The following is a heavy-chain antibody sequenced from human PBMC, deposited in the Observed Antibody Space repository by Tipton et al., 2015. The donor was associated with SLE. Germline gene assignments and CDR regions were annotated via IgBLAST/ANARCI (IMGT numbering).Heavy chain of an antibody. D-gene: IGHD5-12*01. J-gene: IGHJ4*02. CDR2: IKSKADGGTT. CDR3: IPRGYSGY. Sequence: LTCAVYGGSLSGYYWSWIRQSPGKGLEWIGRIKSKADGGTTDYVAPVKGRFTMSRDDSKKTLYLQMNSLKTEDTAVYYCIPRGYSGYWGQGTLVTVSS. V-gene: IGHV3-15*01. CDR1: GGSLSGYY.